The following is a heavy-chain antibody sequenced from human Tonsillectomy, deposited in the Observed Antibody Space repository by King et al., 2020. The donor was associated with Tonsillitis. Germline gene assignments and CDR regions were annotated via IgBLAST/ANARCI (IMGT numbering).Heavy chain of an antibody. V-gene: IGHV1-8*01. D-gene: IGHD5-18*01. Sequence: VQLVESGAEVKKPGASVKVSCKASGYTFTSYDINWVRQATGQGLEWMGWMNPNSDNTGYAQKFQGRVTMTRNTSISTAYMELSSLRSEDTAVYYCARGIQRWLPSFGGDYFYAMDVWGQGTTVTVSS. CDR2: MNPNSDNT. J-gene: IGHJ6*02. CDR1: GYTFTSYD. CDR3: ARGIQRWLPSFGGDYFYAMDV.